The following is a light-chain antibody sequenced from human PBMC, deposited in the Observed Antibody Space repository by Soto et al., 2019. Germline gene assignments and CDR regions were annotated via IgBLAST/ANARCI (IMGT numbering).Light chain of an antibody. CDR2: DTS. V-gene: IGKV1-33*01. CDR1: QDISNY. J-gene: IGKJ4*01. CDR3: QHYNYPLT. Sequence: DIQMTQSPSSLSASVGDRVTITCQASQDISNYLNWYQQKPGKAPKLLIYDTSNLETGVPSRFSGSGCRTDSTFTISRLPPEDIATYYCQHYNYPLTFGGGTKVEIK.